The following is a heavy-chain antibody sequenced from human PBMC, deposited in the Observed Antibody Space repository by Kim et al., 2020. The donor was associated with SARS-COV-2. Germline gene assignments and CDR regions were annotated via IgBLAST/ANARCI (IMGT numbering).Heavy chain of an antibody. CDR2: INHSGST. V-gene: IGHV4-34*01. CDR3: ATSRSVGRDGYNYLIDY. Sequence: SETLSLTCAVYGGSFSGYYWSWIRQPPGKGLEWIGEINHSGSTNYNPSLKSRVTISVDTSKNQFSLKLSSVTAADTAVYYCATSRSVGRDGYNYLIDYWGQGTLVTVSS. J-gene: IGHJ4*02. CDR1: GGSFSGYY. D-gene: IGHD5-12*01.